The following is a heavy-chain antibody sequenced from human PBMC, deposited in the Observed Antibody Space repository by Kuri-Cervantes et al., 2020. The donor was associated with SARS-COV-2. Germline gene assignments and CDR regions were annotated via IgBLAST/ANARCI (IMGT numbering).Heavy chain of an antibody. V-gene: IGHV3-48*03. D-gene: IGHD3-10*01. J-gene: IGHJ6*02. CDR2: ISSSGSTI. CDR1: GFTFSSYE. CDR3: ARVRGSYGMDV. Sequence: GGSLRLSCAASGFTFSSYEMNWVRQAPGKGLEWVSYISSSGSTIYYADSVKGRSTISRDNAKNSLYLQMNSLRAEDTAVYYCARVRGSYGMDVWGQGTTVTVSS.